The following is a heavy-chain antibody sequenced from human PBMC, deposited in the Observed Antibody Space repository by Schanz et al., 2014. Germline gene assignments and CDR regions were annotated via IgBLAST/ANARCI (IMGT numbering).Heavy chain of an antibody. Sequence: QVQLVQSGAEVKKPGASVKVSCKASGYTFNSYGISWVRQAPGQGLEWMGQINPNSGATIYAQNFQGRVTMTRDTSISTAYMELSRLRSDDTAVYYCARGLVRYFAYWGQGTLVTVSS. CDR3: ARGLVRYFAY. CDR2: INPNSGAT. V-gene: IGHV1-2*06. CDR1: GYTFNSYG. J-gene: IGHJ4*02. D-gene: IGHD2-8*02.